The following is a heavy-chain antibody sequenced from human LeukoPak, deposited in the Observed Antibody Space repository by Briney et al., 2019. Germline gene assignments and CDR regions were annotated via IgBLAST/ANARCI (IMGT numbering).Heavy chain of an antibody. CDR1: GYTFTSYG. V-gene: IGHV1-18*01. D-gene: IGHD3-22*01. J-gene: IGHJ3*02. Sequence: ASVKVSCKASGYTFTSYGISWVRLAPGRGREWMGWISAYNGNTNYAQKLQGRVTMTTDTSTSTAYMELRSLTSDDTAVYYCARQTYYYDSLRQRDAFDIWGQGTRVTVSS. CDR3: ARQTYYYDSLRQRDAFDI. CDR2: ISAYNGNT.